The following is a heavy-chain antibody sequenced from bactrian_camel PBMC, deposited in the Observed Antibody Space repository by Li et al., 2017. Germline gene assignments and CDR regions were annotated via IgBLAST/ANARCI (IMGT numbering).Heavy chain of an antibody. V-gene: IGHV3S53*01. CDR2: IARDTAT. CDR1: GDGFTGGC. J-gene: IGHJ4*01. D-gene: IGHD5*01. Sequence: HVQLVESGGGLVQADGSLRLSCVASGDGFTGGCMAWFRQTPGKEREGVAAIARDTATFYADSVKGRFTISMDNVKNTLYLQMNSLKPEDTAMYFCAARIWTMGWVPVPALTRIDQYTYWGQGTQVTVS. CDR3: AARIWTMGWVPVPALTRIDQYTY.